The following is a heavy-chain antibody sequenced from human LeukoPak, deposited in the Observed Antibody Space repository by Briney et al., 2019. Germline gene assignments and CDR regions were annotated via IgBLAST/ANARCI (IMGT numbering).Heavy chain of an antibody. D-gene: IGHD2-15*01. V-gene: IGHV3-53*01. CDR1: GLSVSNNY. J-gene: IGHJ3*02. Sequence: PGGSLRLPCAASGLSVSNNYMSWVRQAPGKGLEWVSFIYSGGRTDYADSVKGRFTISRDNSKNTLYLQMNSLRVEDTAVYYCARDSQYCSSSSCSPAASDIWGQGTMVTVSS. CDR3: ARDSQYCSSSSCSPAASDI. CDR2: IYSGGRT.